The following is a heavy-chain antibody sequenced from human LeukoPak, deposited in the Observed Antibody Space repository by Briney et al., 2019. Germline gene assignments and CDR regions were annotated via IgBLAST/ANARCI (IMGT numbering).Heavy chain of an antibody. Sequence: SETLSLTCTVSGGSISSSSYYWGWIRQPPGKGLEWIGSTYYSGSTYYNPSLKSRVTIPVDTSKNQFSLKLSSVTAVDTAVYYCARDSWRNGIFDYWGQGTLVTVSS. V-gene: IGHV4-39*07. D-gene: IGHD1-14*01. CDR3: ARDSWRNGIFDY. CDR2: TYYSGST. CDR1: GGSISSSSYY. J-gene: IGHJ4*02.